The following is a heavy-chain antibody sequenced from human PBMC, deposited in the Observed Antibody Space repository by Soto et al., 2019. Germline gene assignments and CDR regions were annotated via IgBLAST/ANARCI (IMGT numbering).Heavy chain of an antibody. CDR3: TNSPYSSGWPYYYYGMDV. D-gene: IGHD6-19*01. J-gene: IGHJ6*02. CDR2: IKSKTDGGTT. Sequence: PGGSLRLSCAASGFTFSNAWMNWVRQAPGKGLEWVGRIKSKTDGGTTDYAAPVKGRFTISRDDSKNTLYLQMNSLKTGDTAVYYCTNSPYSSGWPYYYYGMDVWGQGTTVTVSS. V-gene: IGHV3-15*07. CDR1: GFTFSNAW.